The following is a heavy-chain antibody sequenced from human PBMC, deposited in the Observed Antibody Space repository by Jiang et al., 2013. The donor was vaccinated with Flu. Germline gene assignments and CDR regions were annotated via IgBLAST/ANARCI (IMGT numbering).Heavy chain of an antibody. CDR3: ARGGSGSWYFDY. J-gene: IGHJ4*02. Sequence: VQLVESGGGLVQPGGSLRLSCAASGFTFSSYEMNWVRQAPGKGLEWVSYISSSDNTIYYADSVKGRFTISRDNAKNSLYLQMNSLRAEDTAVYYCARGGSGSWYFDYWGQGTLVTVSS. CDR2: ISSSDNTI. D-gene: IGHD1-26*01. V-gene: IGHV3-48*03. CDR1: GFTFSSYE.